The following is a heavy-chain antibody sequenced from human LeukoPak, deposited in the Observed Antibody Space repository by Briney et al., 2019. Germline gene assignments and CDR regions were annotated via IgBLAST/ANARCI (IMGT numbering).Heavy chain of an antibody. Sequence: GQSLKISCKVPGYHFTRNWIAWLRHAPGQGLEWMGFIFPGDSDTRYNPSFQCHVTIPAHKSETTSVLQWASLRASDTAIYYCEICPHSVSYFWYFDNWGQGTQVIVST. CDR2: IFPGDSDT. CDR3: EICPHSVSYFWYFDN. V-gene: IGHV5-51*01. J-gene: IGHJ4*02. CDR1: GYHFTRNW. D-gene: IGHD3-3*01.